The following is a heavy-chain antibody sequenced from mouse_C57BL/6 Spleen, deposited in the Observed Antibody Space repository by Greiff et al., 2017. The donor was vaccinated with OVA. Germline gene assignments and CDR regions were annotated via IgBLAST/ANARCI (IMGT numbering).Heavy chain of an antibody. J-gene: IGHJ4*01. V-gene: IGHV1-5*01. CDR3: AREDYGAMEAMDY. CDR1: GYTFTSYW. D-gene: IGHD2-4*01. CDR2: IYPGNSDT. Sequence: VQLKQSGTVLARPGASVKMSCKTSGYTFTSYWMHWVKQRPGQGLEWIGAIYPGNSDTSYNQKFKGKAKLTAVTSASTAYMELSSLTNEDSAVYYCAREDYGAMEAMDYWGQGTSVTVSS.